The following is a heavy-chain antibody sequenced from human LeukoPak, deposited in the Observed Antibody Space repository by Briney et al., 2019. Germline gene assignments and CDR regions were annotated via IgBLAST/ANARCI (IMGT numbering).Heavy chain of an antibody. CDR1: GFTFSSYW. J-gene: IGHJ3*02. V-gene: IGHV3-7*03. CDR2: IKQDGSEK. D-gene: IGHD3-10*01. Sequence: PGGSLRLSCAASGFTFSSYWMSWVRQAPGKGLEWVANIKQDGSEKYYVDSVKGRFTISRDNAKNSLYLQMNSLRAEDTALYYCAKDLVRGVRGLFDAFDIWGQGTMVTVSS. CDR3: AKDLVRGVRGLFDAFDI.